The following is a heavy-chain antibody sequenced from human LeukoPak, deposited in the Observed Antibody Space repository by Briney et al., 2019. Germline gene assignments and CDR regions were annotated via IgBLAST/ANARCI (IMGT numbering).Heavy chain of an antibody. D-gene: IGHD6-19*01. CDR1: GFTFSDYY. Sequence: NPGGSLRLSCAASGFTFSDYYMSWIRQAPGKGLEWVSYISSSGGTIYYADSVKGRFTISRDNAKNSLYLQMNSLRAEDTAVYYCARVYSSGWYGNDYWGQGTLVTVSS. J-gene: IGHJ4*02. V-gene: IGHV3-11*01. CDR2: ISSSGGTI. CDR3: ARVYSSGWYGNDY.